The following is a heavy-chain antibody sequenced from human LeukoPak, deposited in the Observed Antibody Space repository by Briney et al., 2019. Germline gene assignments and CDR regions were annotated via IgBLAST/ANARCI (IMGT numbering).Heavy chain of an antibody. J-gene: IGHJ3*02. CDR1: GDSVSSNSAA. CDR3: ARGYCSGGSCYSPPAFDI. Sequence: SQTLSLTCAISGDSVSSNSAAWNWIRQSPSRGLEWLGRTYYRSKWYNDYAVSVKSRITINPDTSKNQFSLQLNSVTPEDTAVYYCARGYCSGGSCYSPPAFDIWGQGTMVTVSS. D-gene: IGHD2-15*01. V-gene: IGHV6-1*01. CDR2: TYYRSKWYN.